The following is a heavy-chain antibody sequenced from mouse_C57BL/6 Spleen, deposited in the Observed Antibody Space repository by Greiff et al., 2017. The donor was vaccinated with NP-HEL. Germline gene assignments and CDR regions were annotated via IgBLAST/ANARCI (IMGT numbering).Heavy chain of an antibody. J-gene: IGHJ1*03. Sequence: VQRVESGPGLVQPSQSLSITCTVSGFSLTSYGVHWVRQSPGKGLEWLGVIWSGGSTDYNAAFISRLSISKDNSKSQVFFKMNSLQADDTAIYYCARNGLLRDWYFDVWGTGTTVTVSS. V-gene: IGHV2-2*01. CDR2: IWSGGST. D-gene: IGHD1-1*01. CDR1: GFSLTSYG. CDR3: ARNGLLRDWYFDV.